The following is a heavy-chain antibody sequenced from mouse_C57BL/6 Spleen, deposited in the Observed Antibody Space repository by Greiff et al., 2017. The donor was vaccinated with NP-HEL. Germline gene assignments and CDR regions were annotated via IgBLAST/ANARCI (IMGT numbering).Heavy chain of an antibody. Sequence: VQLQQSGAELVKPGASVKLSCKASGYTFTSYWMHWVKQRPGQGLEWIGMIHPNSGSTNYNEKFKSKATLTVDKSSSTAYMQLSSLTSEDSAVYYCARSGRSYWYFDAWGTGTTVTVSS. CDR2: IHPNSGST. J-gene: IGHJ1*03. D-gene: IGHD3-1*01. CDR1: GYTFTSYW. V-gene: IGHV1-64*01. CDR3: ARSGRSYWYFDA.